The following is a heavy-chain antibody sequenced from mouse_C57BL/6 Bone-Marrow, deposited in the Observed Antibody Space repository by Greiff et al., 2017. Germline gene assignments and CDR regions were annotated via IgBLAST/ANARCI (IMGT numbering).Heavy chain of an antibody. V-gene: IGHV1-53*01. CDR3: ARSGVLRRWYFDV. D-gene: IGHD1-2*01. CDR2: INPSNGGT. J-gene: IGHJ1*03. Sequence: QVQLQQPGTELVKPGASVKLSCKASGYTFTSYWMHWVKQRPGQGLEWIGNINPSNGGTNYNEKFKSKATLTVDKSSSTAYMQLSSLTSEDSAVYCCARSGVLRRWYFDVWGTGTTVTVSS. CDR1: GYTFTSYW.